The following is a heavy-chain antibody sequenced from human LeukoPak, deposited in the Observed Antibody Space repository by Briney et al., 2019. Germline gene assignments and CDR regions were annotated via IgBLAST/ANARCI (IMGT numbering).Heavy chain of an antibody. CDR3: ARGGEVVVIPDY. V-gene: IGHV1-2*06. CDR2: INPNSGGT. J-gene: IGHJ4*02. CDR1: GYTFTGYY. Sequence: ASVKVSCKASGYTFTGYYMHWVRQAPGQGLDWMGRINPNSGGTNYAQKFQGRVTMTRDTSISTAYMELSRLRSDDTAVYYCARGGEVVVIPDYWGQGTLVTVSS. D-gene: IGHD3-22*01.